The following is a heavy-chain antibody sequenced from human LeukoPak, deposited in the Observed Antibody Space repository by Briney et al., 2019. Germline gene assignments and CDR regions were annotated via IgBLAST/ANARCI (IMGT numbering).Heavy chain of an antibody. Sequence: PGGSLRLSCTASGFTFGDYAMSWVRQAPGKGLEWVGFIRSKAYGGTTEYAASVKGRFTISRDDSKSIAYLQMNSLETEDTAVYYCTRRVYCSGGSCYDYWGQGTLVTVSS. D-gene: IGHD2-15*01. CDR1: GFTFGDYA. J-gene: IGHJ4*02. CDR3: TRRVYCSGGSCYDY. V-gene: IGHV3-49*04. CDR2: IRSKAYGGTT.